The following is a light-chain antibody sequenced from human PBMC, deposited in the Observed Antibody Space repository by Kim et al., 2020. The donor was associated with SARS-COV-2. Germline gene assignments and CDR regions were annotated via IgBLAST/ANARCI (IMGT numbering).Light chain of an antibody. J-gene: IGLJ2*01. Sequence: GQRVTISCSGSSSNIGSNYVYWYQQLPGTAPKLLIYRNNLRPSGVPDRFSGSKSGTSASLAISGLRSEDEADYYCAAWDDSLSGGVFGGGTQLTVL. V-gene: IGLV1-47*01. CDR3: AAWDDSLSGGV. CDR1: SSNIGSNY. CDR2: RNN.